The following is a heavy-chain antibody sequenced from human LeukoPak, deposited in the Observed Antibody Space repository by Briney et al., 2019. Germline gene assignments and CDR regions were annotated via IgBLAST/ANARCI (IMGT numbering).Heavy chain of an antibody. J-gene: IGHJ5*02. CDR3: AKRGIAVAGNNWFDP. V-gene: IGHV3-30*18. D-gene: IGHD6-19*01. CDR1: GFTFSSYG. CDR2: ISYDGSNK. Sequence: GGSLRLSCAASGFTFSSYGMHWVRRAPGKGLEWVAVISYDGSNKYYADSVKGRFTISRDNSKNTLYLQMNSLRAEDTAVYYCAKRGIAVAGNNWFDPWGQGTLVTVSS.